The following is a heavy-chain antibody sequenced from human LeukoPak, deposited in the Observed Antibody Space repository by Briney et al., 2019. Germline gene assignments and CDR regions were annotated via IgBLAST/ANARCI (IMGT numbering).Heavy chain of an antibody. V-gene: IGHV5-51*01. CDR2: IYPGDSDT. Sequence: GESLKISCKGSGDTFTNYWIGWVRQMPGRGLEWMAIIYPGDSDTGYSPSFQGQVTVSADKSTRTAYLQWSSLKASDTAMYYCVRRSAVTYYDAFDIWGQGTMVTVSS. D-gene: IGHD4-17*01. J-gene: IGHJ3*02. CDR1: GDTFTNYW. CDR3: VRRSAVTYYDAFDI.